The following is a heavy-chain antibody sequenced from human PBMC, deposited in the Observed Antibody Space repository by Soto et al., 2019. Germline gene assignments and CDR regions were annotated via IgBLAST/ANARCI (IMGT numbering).Heavy chain of an antibody. CDR2: IYYSGST. D-gene: IGHD6-6*01. J-gene: IGHJ5*02. Sequence: PSETLSLTCTVSGGSISSYYWSWIRQPPGKGLEWIGYIYYSGSTNYNPSLKSRVTISVDTSKNQFSLKLSSVTAADTAVYYCAFSYSSYVFDRFYPWGQGTLVPVSS. CDR3: AFSYSSYVFDRFYP. V-gene: IGHV4-59*01. CDR1: GGSISSYY.